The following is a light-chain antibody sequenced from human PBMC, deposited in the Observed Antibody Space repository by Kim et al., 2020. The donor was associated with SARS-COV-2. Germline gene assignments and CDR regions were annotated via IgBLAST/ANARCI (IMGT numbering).Light chain of an antibody. CDR3: QQYNNWPRST. J-gene: IGKJ2*01. CDR2: GAA. V-gene: IGKV3-15*01. CDR1: QSVSSN. Sequence: VSPGERAPLSCRASQSVSSNLAWYQQKPGQAPRLLIYGAATRATGIPARFSGSGSGTEFTLTISSLQSEDFAVYYCQQYNNWPRSTFGQGTKLEI.